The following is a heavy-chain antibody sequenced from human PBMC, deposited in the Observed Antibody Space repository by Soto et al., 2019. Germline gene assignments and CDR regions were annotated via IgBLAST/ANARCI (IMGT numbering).Heavy chain of an antibody. CDR3: AKLLRRGYSGYDQGPDY. V-gene: IGHV3-23*01. D-gene: IGHD5-12*01. CDR1: GFTFSSYA. J-gene: IGHJ4*02. Sequence: GGSLRLSCAASGFTFSSYAMSWVRQAPGKGLEWVSAISGSGGSTYYAHSVKGRFTISRDNSKNTLYLQMNSLRAEDTAVYYCAKLLRRGYSGYDQGPDYWGQGTLVTVSS. CDR2: ISGSGGST.